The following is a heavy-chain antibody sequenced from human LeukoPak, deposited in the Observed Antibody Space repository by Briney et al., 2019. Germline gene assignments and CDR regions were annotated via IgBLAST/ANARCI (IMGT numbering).Heavy chain of an antibody. D-gene: IGHD3-22*01. CDR2: INPKSGGT. CDR1: VYTFTAYY. J-gene: IGHJ4*02. CDR3: ARGAEVTMIEDY. V-gene: IGHV1-2*02. Sequence: ASVKVSCKASVYTFTAYYIHWVRQAPGQGLEWMGWINPKSGGTKFPQKFQGRITLTRDTSIRTAYMDLSWLRSDDTAVYYCARGAEVTMIEDYWAQGALVSVSS.